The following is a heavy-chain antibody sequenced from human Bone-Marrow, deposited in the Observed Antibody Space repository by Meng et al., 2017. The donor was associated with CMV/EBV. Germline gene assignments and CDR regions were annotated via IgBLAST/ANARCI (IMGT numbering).Heavy chain of an antibody. CDR2: ISGSGGST. D-gene: IGHD3-3*01. J-gene: IGHJ4*02. CDR1: GFTFSSYA. V-gene: IGHV3-23*01. CDR3: AKGEQGYDFWSGYTPLYGY. Sequence: GGSLRLSCAASGFTFSSYAMSWVRQAPGKGLEWVSAISGSGGSTYYADSVKGRFTISRDNSKNTLYLQMNSLRAEDTAVYYCAKGEQGYDFWSGYTPLYGYWGQATLVAFSS.